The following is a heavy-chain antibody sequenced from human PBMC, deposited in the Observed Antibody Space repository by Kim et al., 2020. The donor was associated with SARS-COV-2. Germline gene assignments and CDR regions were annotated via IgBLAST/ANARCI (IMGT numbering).Heavy chain of an antibody. CDR3: ARDIIGYYGMDV. D-gene: IGHD3-10*01. J-gene: IGHJ6*02. V-gene: IGHV3-21*01. Sequence: YYADSVQGRFTISRDNAKNSLYLKMNSLRAEDTAVYYCARDIIGYYGMDVWGQGTTVTVSS.